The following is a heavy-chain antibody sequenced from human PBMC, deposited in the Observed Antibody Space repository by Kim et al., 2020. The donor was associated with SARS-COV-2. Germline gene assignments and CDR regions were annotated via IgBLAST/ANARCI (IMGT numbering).Heavy chain of an antibody. J-gene: IGHJ4*02. Sequence: GGSLRLSCAASGFTFSGSSMHWVRQAPGKVLEWVGRIRSNADNYATTYAASVKGRFTLSRNDSENTAYLQMNSLKSEDTAVYYCAVVTGTTLEDCWGQGALVTVSS. V-gene: IGHV3-73*01. CDR2: IRSNADNYAT. D-gene: IGHD1-20*01. CDR3: AVVTGTTLEDC. CDR1: GFTFSGSS.